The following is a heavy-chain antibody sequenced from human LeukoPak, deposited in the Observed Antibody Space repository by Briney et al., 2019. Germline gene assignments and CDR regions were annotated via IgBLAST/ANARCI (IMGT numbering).Heavy chain of an antibody. CDR1: GFAFSSYW. CDR2: IKEDGSEI. D-gene: IGHD6-19*01. J-gene: IGHJ4*02. CDR3: AGGSGWIFDS. V-gene: IGHV3-7*04. Sequence: GSLRLSCAASGFAFSSYWMTWVRQAPGKGLEWVADIKEDGSEIHYVDSVKGRFTISRDNAKNSLFLQMNSLRAEDTAVYYCAGGSGWIFDSWGQGTLVTVSS.